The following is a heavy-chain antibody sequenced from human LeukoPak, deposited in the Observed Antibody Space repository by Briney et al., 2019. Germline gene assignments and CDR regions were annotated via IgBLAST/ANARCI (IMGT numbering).Heavy chain of an antibody. CDR1: GFIFSNYE. V-gene: IGHV3-48*03. Sequence: PGGSLRLSCAASGFIFSNYEMNWVRQAPGKELEWVSFISSSGLSIYYADSVKGRFTISRDNAKKSLYLQMNSLRAEDTALYYCARAHGAGGLGYYYMDVWGKGTTVTISS. J-gene: IGHJ6*03. D-gene: IGHD6-19*01. CDR3: ARAHGAGGLGYYYMDV. CDR2: ISSSGLSI.